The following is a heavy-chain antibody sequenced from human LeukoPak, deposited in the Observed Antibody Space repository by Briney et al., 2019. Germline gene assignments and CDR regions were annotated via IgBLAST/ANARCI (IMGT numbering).Heavy chain of an antibody. Sequence: ASVKVSCKVSGYTFTDYYMHWVQQDPGKGLEWMGLVDAEDGETIYAEKFQGRVTITADTSTDTAYMELSSLRSEDTAVYYCVKSTSEWLRLGGYFDYWGQGTLVTVSS. CDR2: VDAEDGET. J-gene: IGHJ4*02. D-gene: IGHD5-12*01. CDR1: GYTFTDYY. CDR3: VKSTSEWLRLGGYFDY. V-gene: IGHV1-69-2*01.